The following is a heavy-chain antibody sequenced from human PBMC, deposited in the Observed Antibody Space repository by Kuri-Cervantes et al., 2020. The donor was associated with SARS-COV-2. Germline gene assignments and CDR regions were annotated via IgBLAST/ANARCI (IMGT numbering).Heavy chain of an antibody. CDR3: ASPVAGTLYFQH. J-gene: IGHJ1*01. D-gene: IGHD6-19*01. CDR2: INPSGGST. CDR1: GYTFTSYY. Sequence: ASVKVSCKASGYTFTSYYMHWVRQAPGQGLEWMGIINPSGGSTSYAQKFQGRVTMTRDTSTSTVYMELSSLRSEDTAVYHCASPVAGTLYFQHWGQGTLVTVSS. V-gene: IGHV1-46*01.